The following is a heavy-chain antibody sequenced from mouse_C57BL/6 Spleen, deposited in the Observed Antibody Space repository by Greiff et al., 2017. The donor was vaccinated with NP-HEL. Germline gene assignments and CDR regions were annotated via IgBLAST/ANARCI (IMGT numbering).Heavy chain of an antibody. J-gene: IGHJ4*01. V-gene: IGHV1-69*01. Sequence: QVQLQQPGAELVMPGASVKLSCKASGYTFTSYWMHWVKQRPGQGLEWIGEIDPSDSSSNYNQKFKGKSTLTVDKYSSTAYMQLSSLTSEDSAVYYCARMIKDAMDYWGQGTSVTVSS. CDR1: GYTFTSYW. D-gene: IGHD2-4*01. CDR2: IDPSDSSS. CDR3: ARMIKDAMDY.